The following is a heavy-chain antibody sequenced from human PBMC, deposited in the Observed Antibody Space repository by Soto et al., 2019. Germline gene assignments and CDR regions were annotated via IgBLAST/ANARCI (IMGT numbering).Heavy chain of an antibody. J-gene: IGHJ6*02. Sequence: SLTLSLTCVISGDSVSSNSGAWNWIRQSPSRGLEWLGRTYYRSKWYNDFAVSVKSRITINPDTSKNQFSLQLISVTPEDTAVYYCVRQYRDSQYYSGLDVWGQGTTDPVSS. CDR3: VRQYRDSQYYSGLDV. V-gene: IGHV6-1*01. CDR1: GDSVSSNSGA. CDR2: TYYRSKWYN. D-gene: IGHD6-6*01.